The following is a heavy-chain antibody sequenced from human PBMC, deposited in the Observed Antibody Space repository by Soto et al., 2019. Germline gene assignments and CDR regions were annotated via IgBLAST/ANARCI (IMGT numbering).Heavy chain of an antibody. CDR3: ARQFIAARPGGGY. Sequence: PSETLSLTCTVSGGSISSSSYYWGWIRQPPGKGLEWIGSIYYSGSTYYNPSLKSRVTISVDTSKNQFSLKLSSVTAADTAVYYCARQFIAARPGGGYWGQGTLVTVSS. J-gene: IGHJ4*02. CDR1: GGSISSSSYY. V-gene: IGHV4-39*01. D-gene: IGHD6-6*01. CDR2: IYYSGST.